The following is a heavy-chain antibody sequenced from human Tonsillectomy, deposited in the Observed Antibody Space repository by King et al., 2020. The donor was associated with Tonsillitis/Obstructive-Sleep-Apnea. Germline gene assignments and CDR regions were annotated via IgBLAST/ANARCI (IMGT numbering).Heavy chain of an antibody. CDR3: ARRHDYGSPHFDY. CDR1: GGSISSYY. J-gene: IGHJ4*02. D-gene: IGHD4-17*01. Sequence: VQLQESGPGLVKPSETLSLTCTVSGGSISSYYWSWIRQPPGKGLEWIGYIYYSGSTNYNPSLKSRVTISVDTSKNQFSLKLSSVTAADTAVYYCARRHDYGSPHFDYWGQGTLVTVSS. V-gene: IGHV4-59*08. CDR2: IYYSGST.